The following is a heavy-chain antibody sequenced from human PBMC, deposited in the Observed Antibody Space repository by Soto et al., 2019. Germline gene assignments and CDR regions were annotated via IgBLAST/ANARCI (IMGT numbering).Heavy chain of an antibody. D-gene: IGHD3-10*01. J-gene: IGHJ6*02. CDR1: GLTFDDYA. CDR3: AKEGLWFGTTQLFYGMDV. Sequence: AGGSLRLSCAASGLTFDDYAMHWVRQAPGKGLEWVSGISWNSGSIGYADSVKGRFTISRDNAKNSLYLQMNSLRAEDTALYYCAKEGLWFGTTQLFYGMDVWGQGTTVTVSS. V-gene: IGHV3-9*01. CDR2: ISWNSGSI.